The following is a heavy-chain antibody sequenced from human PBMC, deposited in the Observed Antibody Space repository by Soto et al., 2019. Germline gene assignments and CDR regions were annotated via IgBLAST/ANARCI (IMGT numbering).Heavy chain of an antibody. J-gene: IGHJ3*02. D-gene: IGHD3-10*01. V-gene: IGHV4-34*01. Sequence: QVQLQQWGAGLLKPSETLSLTCAVYGGSFSGYYWSWIRQPPGKGLEWIGEINHSGSTNYNPSLKSRVTISVDTSKNQFSLKLSSVTAAETAVYYCARCRSVRAFDIWGQGTMVTVSS. CDR2: INHSGST. CDR1: GGSFSGYY. CDR3: ARCRSVRAFDI.